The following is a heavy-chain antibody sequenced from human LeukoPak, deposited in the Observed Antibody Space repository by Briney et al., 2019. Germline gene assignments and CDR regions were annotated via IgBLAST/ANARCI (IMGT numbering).Heavy chain of an antibody. D-gene: IGHD3-10*01. V-gene: IGHV4-39*01. J-gene: IGHJ4*02. CDR2: NYYSGST. Sequence: SETLSLTCTVSGGSISSSSYYWGWIRQPPGKGLEWIGSNYYSGSTYYNPSLKSRVTISVDTSKNQFSLKLSSVTAADTAVYYCARHKFPAYYYGSGSYPPDYWGQGTLVTVSS. CDR1: GGSISSSSYY. CDR3: ARHKFPAYYYGSGSYPPDY.